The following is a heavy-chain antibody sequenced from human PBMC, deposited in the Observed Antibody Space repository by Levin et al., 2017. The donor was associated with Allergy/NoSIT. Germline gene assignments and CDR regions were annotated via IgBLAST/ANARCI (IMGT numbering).Heavy chain of an antibody. V-gene: IGHV4-39*01. Sequence: SETLSLTCTVSGGSISSSSYYWGWIRQPPGKGLEWIGSIYYSGSTYYNPSLKSRVTISVDTSKNQFSLKLSSVTAADTAVYYCSYYDILTGYDYWGQGTLVTVSS. D-gene: IGHD3-9*01. J-gene: IGHJ4*02. CDR1: GGSISSSSYY. CDR3: SYYDILTGYDY. CDR2: IYYSGST.